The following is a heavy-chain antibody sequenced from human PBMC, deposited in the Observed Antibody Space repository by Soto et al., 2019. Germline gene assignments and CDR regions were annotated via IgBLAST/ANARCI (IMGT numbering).Heavy chain of an antibody. J-gene: IGHJ6*02. CDR3: ARHDCISSSCYYYYYYGIDV. CDR1: GGTFSSYA. D-gene: IGHD2-15*01. Sequence: QVQLVQAGAEVKKPGSSVKVSCKASGGTFSSYAISWVRQAPGQGLEWLGGIIPIFDTANYAQKFQGRVTITADESTSTAYMELSSLRFEDTAVYYCARHDCISSSCYYYYYYGIDVWGHGTTGTVS. V-gene: IGHV1-69*12. CDR2: IIPIFDTA.